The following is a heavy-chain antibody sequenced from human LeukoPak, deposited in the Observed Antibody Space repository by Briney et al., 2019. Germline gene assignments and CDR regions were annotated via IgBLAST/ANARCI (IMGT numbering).Heavy chain of an antibody. D-gene: IGHD3-10*01. V-gene: IGHV4-39*01. CDR1: GGSISSSSYF. Sequence: SETLSLTCTVSGGSISSSSYFWGWVRQPAGKGLEWVGSIYHSGSTYYNPSLKSRVTISVDTSKNQFSLKLSSVTAADTAVYYCARSGWFGEASMLWGQGTLVTVSS. CDR2: IYHSGST. CDR3: ARSGWFGEASML. J-gene: IGHJ4*02.